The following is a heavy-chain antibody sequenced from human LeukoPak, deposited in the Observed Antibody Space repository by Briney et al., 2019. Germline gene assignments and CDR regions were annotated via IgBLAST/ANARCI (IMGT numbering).Heavy chain of an antibody. CDR1: GGTFSSYA. CDR3: GRGDYYDSSGCDY. D-gene: IGHD3-22*01. CDR2: IIPIFGTA. Sequence: ASVKVSCKASGGTFSSYAVSWVRQAPGQGLEWMGRIIPIFGTANYAQKFQGRVTITADKSTSTAYMELSSLRSEDTAVYYCGRGDYYDSSGCDYWGQGTLVTVSS. V-gene: IGHV1-69*06. J-gene: IGHJ4*02.